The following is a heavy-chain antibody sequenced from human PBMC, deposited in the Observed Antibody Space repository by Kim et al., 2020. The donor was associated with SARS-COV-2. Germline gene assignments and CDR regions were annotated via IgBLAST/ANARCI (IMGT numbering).Heavy chain of an antibody. V-gene: IGHV3-30*07. D-gene: IGHD5-12*01. J-gene: IGHJ4*02. CDR3: ARDRGGYTPINYFDY. Sequence: DSVKGRFTITKDTSKTTLSLQMTSLRTEDTAMYYCARDRGGYTPINYFDYWGRGVLVAVSS.